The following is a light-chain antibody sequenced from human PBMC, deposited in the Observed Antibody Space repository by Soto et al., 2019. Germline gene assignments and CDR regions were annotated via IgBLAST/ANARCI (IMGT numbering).Light chain of an antibody. J-gene: IGKJ4*01. CDR3: QQRSTWPLFT. V-gene: IGKV3-11*01. CDR1: QTVSRY. Sequence: VLTQSPATLSLSPGERATLSCRASQTVSRYLAWYQQKPGQAPRLLIYYASNRATGIPARFSGSGSGTDYTLTISSLEPEDFAVYYCQQRSTWPLFTFGGATKVEI. CDR2: YAS.